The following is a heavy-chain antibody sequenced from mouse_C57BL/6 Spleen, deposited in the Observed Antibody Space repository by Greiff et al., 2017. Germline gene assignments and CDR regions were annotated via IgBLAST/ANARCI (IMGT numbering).Heavy chain of an antibody. CDR3: ARSGGLYWYFDV. D-gene: IGHD3-1*01. CDR2: IDPSDSYT. J-gene: IGHJ1*03. Sequence: QVQLQQPGAELVKPGASVKLSCKASGYTFTSYWMQWVKQRPGQGLEWIGEIDPSDSYTNYNQKFKGKATLTVDTSSSTAYMQLSSLTSEDSAVYYCARSGGLYWYFDVWGTGTTVTVSS. V-gene: IGHV1-50*01. CDR1: GYTFTSYW.